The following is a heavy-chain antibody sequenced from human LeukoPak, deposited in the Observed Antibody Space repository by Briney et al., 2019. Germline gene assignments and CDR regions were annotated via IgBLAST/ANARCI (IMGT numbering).Heavy chain of an antibody. J-gene: IGHJ4*02. CDR1: GYSISSGYY. CDR2: IYHSGST. CDR3: ARHLSPYYDFWSGYSYFDY. Sequence: SETLSLTCAVSGYSISSGYYWGWIRQPPGKGLEWIGSIYHSGSTYYNPPLKSRVTISVDTSKNKFSLKLSSVTAADTAVYYCARHLSPYYDFWSGYSYFDYWGQGTLVTVSS. D-gene: IGHD3-3*01. V-gene: IGHV4-38-2*01.